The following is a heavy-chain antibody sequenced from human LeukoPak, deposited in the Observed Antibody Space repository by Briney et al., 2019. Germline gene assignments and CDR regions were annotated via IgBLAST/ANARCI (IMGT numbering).Heavy chain of an antibody. CDR3: ARGSGYDPIEYYFDY. CDR1: GGTFSRFT. J-gene: IGHJ4*02. CDR2: IIPIFGTA. Sequence: ASVKVSCKASGGTFSRFTISWVRQAPGQGLEWMGGIIPIFGTANYAQKFQGRVTITADESTSTAYMELSSLRSEDTAVYYCARGSGYDPIEYYFDYWGQGTLVTVSS. D-gene: IGHD5-12*01. V-gene: IGHV1-69*13.